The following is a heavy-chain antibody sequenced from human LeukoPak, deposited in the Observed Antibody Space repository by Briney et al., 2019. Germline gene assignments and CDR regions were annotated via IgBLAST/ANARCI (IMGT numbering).Heavy chain of an antibody. Sequence: SETLSLTCTVSGGSISSYYWSWIRQPPGKGLEWIGYIYYSGSTNYNPSLKSRVTISVDTSKNQFSLKLSSVTAADAAVYYCARDQGTSGDYGGLDYWGQGTLVTVSS. D-gene: IGHD4-17*01. CDR2: IYYSGST. J-gene: IGHJ4*02. CDR1: GGSISSYY. CDR3: ARDQGTSGDYGGLDY. V-gene: IGHV4-59*01.